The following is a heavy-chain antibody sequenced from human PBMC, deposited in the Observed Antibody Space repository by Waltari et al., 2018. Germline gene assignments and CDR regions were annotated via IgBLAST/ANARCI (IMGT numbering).Heavy chain of an antibody. J-gene: IGHJ4*02. CDR1: GFRFSNYG. CDR2: ISFDGNEK. D-gene: IGHD5-12*01. CDR3: AKELYPGYARRLFDY. V-gene: IGHV3-30*18. Sequence: QVQLVESGGGVVQPGRSLRLSCTASGFRFSNYGMHWVRQAPGKGLEGWVIISFDGNEKHYADSVKGRLTVSRDNSKNTLFLQLNSLRAEDTAVYYCAKELYPGYARRLFDYWGQGTLVTVSS.